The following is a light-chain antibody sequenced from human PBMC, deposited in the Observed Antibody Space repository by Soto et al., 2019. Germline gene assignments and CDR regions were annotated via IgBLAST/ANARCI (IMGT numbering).Light chain of an antibody. CDR1: SSDVGGYNY. V-gene: IGLV2-14*01. CDR2: DVS. J-gene: IGLJ2*01. CDR3: SSYTSSSFVV. Sequence: QSALTQPASVSGSPGQSITISCTGTSSDVGGYNYVSWYQQHPGKAPKLMIYDVSNRPSGVSNRFSGSKSGNTASPTISGLQAEDEADYYCSSYTSSSFVVFGGGTKLTVL.